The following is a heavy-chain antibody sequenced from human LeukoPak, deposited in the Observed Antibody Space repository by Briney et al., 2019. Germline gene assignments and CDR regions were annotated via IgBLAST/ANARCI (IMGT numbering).Heavy chain of an antibody. CDR1: GYSISSGYY. D-gene: IGHD3-3*02. Sequence: SETLSLTCTVSGYSISSGYYWGWIRQPPGKGLEWIGSIYHGGSTYYNPSLKSRVTISVDTSKNQFSLKLSSVTAADTAVYYCARAFYPGYYSYMAVWGKGTTVTVSS. V-gene: IGHV4-38-2*02. J-gene: IGHJ6*03. CDR2: IYHGGST. CDR3: ARAFYPGYYSYMAV.